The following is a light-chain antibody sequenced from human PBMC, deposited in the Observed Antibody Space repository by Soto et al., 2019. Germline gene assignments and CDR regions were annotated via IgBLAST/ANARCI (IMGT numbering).Light chain of an antibody. V-gene: IGLV2-8*01. Sequence: QSVLTQSASVSGSPGQSITISCTGTTSDIGFSYYVSWYQQHPGRAPKLMIYEVRKRPSGVPDRFSGSKSDNTASLTVSGLQAEDEADYYCSSYAGNNNFVVFGGGTKVTVL. J-gene: IGLJ2*01. CDR2: EVR. CDR1: TSDIGFSYY. CDR3: SSYAGNNNFVV.